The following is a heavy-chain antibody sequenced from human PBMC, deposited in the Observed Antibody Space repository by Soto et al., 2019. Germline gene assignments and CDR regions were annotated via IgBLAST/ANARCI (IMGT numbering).Heavy chain of an antibody. CDR1: GGSFSGYY. CDR2: INHSGST. V-gene: IGHV4-34*01. Sequence: SETLSLTCAVYGGSFSGYYWSWIRQPPGKGLEWIGEINHSGSTNYNPSLKSRVTISVDTSKNQFSLKLSSVTAADTAVYYCARGLGYCSGGSCYFVHYYMDVWGKGTTVTVSS. D-gene: IGHD2-15*01. J-gene: IGHJ6*03. CDR3: ARGLGYCSGGSCYFVHYYMDV.